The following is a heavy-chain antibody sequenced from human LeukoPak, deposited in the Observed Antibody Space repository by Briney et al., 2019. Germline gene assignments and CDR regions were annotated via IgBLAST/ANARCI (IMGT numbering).Heavy chain of an antibody. CDR1: GGSFSGYY. CDR2: INHSGST. D-gene: IGHD3-3*01. V-gene: IGHV4-34*01. Sequence: SETLSLTCAVYGGSFSGYYWSWIRQPPGKGLEWIGEINHSGSTNYNPSLKSRVTISVDTSKNQFSLKLSSVTAADTAVYYCALSIKPDAFDIWGQGTMVTVSS. J-gene: IGHJ3*02. CDR3: ALSIKPDAFDI.